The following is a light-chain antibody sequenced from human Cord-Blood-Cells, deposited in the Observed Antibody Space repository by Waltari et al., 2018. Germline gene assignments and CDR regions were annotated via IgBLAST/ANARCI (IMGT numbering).Light chain of an antibody. CDR1: VLAKKY. J-gene: IGLJ3*02. Sequence: SYELTQPSSVSVSPGQTARITCSGDVLAKKYARWFQQKPGQAPVLVIYKDSERPSGVPVRFSGSSSGTTVTLTIIGAPVEDEADYYCYAAADNKRVFGGGTKLTVL. V-gene: IGLV3-27*01. CDR3: YAAADNKRV. CDR2: KDS.